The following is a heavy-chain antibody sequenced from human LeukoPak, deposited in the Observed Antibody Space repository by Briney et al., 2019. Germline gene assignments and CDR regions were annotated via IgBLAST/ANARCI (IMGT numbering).Heavy chain of an antibody. J-gene: IGHJ4*02. V-gene: IGHV3-48*02. CDR2: ITASGTAM. CDR1: GFTFSSYS. Sequence: GGSLRLSCAASGFTFSSYSMNWVRQAPGKGLEWVSHITASGTAMFYADSVKGRFTISRDNARNSLYLQMNSLRDEDTAVYYCASSGSYRFDYWGQGTLVTVSS. CDR3: ASSGSYRFDY. D-gene: IGHD1-26*01.